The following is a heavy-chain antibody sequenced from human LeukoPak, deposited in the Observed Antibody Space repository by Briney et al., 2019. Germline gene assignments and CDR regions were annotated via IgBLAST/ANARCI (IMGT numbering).Heavy chain of an antibody. D-gene: IGHD3-3*01. CDR3: ARAFGYYDFWSGYYFRWFDP. CDR2: IYYSGST. CDR1: GGSISSGAYY. J-gene: IGHJ5*02. Sequence: SETLSLTCTVSGGSISSGAYYWGWIRQPPGKGLEWIGYIYYSGSTYYNPSLKSRVTISVDTSKNQFSLKLSSVTAPETDVYYCARAFGYYDFWSGYYFRWFDPWGQGTLVTVSS. V-gene: IGHV4-30-4*01.